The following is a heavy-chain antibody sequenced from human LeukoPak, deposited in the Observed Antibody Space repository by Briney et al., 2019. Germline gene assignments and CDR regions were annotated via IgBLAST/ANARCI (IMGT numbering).Heavy chain of an antibody. J-gene: IGHJ4*02. CDR2: INAGNGNT. Sequence: ASVKVSCTASGYTFTSYAMHWVRQAPGQRLEWMGWINAGNGNTKYSQKFQGRVTITRDTSASTAYMELSSLRSEDTAVYYCARWSRINGGVDYWGQGTLVTVSS. CDR1: GYTFTSYA. CDR3: ARWSRINGGVDY. D-gene: IGHD5-24*01. V-gene: IGHV1-3*01.